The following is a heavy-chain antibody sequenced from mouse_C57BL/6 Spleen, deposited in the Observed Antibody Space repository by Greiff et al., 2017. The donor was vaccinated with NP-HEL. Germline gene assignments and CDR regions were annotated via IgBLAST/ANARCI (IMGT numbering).Heavy chain of an antibody. J-gene: IGHJ4*01. Sequence: VQLQQPGAELVKPGASVKLSCKASGYTFTSYWMHWVKQRPGRGLEWIGRIDPNSGGTKYNEKFKSKATLTVDKPSSTANMQLSSLTSEDSAVYYCQIYYGNGYYAMDYWGQGTSVTVSS. D-gene: IGHD2-1*01. CDR3: QIYYGNGYYAMDY. CDR1: GYTFTSYW. V-gene: IGHV1-72*01. CDR2: IDPNSGGT.